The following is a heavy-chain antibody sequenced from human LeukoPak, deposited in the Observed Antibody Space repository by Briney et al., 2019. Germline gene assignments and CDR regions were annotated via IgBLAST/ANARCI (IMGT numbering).Heavy chain of an antibody. CDR2: IYYNGST. J-gene: IGHJ5*02. CDR1: GGSISSGDYY. D-gene: IGHD6-13*01. Sequence: SETLSLTCTVSGGSISSGDYYWSWIRQPPGKGLEWIGYIYYNGSTYYNPSLKSRVTISVDTSKNQFSLKLSSVTAADTAVYYCARAGGGDIAAAGSYNWFDPWGQGTLVTVSS. CDR3: ARAGGGDIAAAGSYNWFDP. V-gene: IGHV4-30-4*01.